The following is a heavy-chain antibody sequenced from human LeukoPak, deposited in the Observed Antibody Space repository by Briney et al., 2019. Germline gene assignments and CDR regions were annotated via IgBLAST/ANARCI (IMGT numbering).Heavy chain of an antibody. CDR3: ARGRDIVVVPAAHGMDV. Sequence: SETLSLTCAVSGGSISSSNWWSWVRQPPGKGLEWIGETNHSGSTNYNPSLKSRVTISVDTSKNQFSLKLSSVTAADTAVYYCARGRDIVVVPAAHGMDVWGQGTTVTVSS. D-gene: IGHD2-2*01. V-gene: IGHV4-4*02. CDR1: GGSISSSNW. CDR2: TNHSGST. J-gene: IGHJ6*02.